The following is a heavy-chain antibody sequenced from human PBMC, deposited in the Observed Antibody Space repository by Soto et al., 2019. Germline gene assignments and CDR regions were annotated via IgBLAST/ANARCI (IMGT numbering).Heavy chain of an antibody. D-gene: IGHD1-7*01. CDR1: GYTFTGYY. Sequence: ASVKVSFKASGYTFTGYYMHWARQAPGQGLEWMGWINPNSGGTNYAQKFQGRVTMNRDTSISTAYMELSRLRSDDTAVYYCARVSELELLSAFDIWGQGTMVTVSS. V-gene: IGHV1-2*02. J-gene: IGHJ3*02. CDR3: ARVSELELLSAFDI. CDR2: INPNSGGT.